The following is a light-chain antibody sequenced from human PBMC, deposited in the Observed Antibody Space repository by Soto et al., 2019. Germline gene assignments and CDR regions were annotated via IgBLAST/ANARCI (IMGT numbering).Light chain of an antibody. CDR1: SSNIGRHG. J-gene: IGLJ2*01. CDR2: SNN. V-gene: IGLV1-44*01. Sequence: QSVLTQPPSASGTPGQRVTISCSGSSSNIGRHGDNCYQHLPGAAPKLLIYSNNQRPSGVPDRFSGSTSGTSVSLTISGLQSEDEADYYCATWDDSLNGVVFGGGTKLTVL. CDR3: ATWDDSLNGVV.